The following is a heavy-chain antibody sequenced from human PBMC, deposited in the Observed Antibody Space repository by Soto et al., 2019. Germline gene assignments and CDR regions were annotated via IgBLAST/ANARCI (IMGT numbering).Heavy chain of an antibody. CDR3: ARGKVAPYYYYGMDV. Sequence: ASVKVSCKASGYTFTSYAMHWVRQAPGQRLEWMGWINAGNGNTKYSQKFQGRVTITRDTSASTAYMELSSLRSEDTAVYYCARGKVAPYYYYGMDVWRQGTTVTVSS. CDR2: INAGNGNT. J-gene: IGHJ6*02. CDR1: GYTFTSYA. D-gene: IGHD5-12*01. V-gene: IGHV1-3*01.